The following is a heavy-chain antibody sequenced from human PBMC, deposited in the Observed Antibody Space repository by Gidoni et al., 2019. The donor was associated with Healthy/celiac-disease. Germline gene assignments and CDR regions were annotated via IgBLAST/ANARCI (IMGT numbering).Heavy chain of an antibody. J-gene: IGHJ4*02. V-gene: IGHV3-53*01. Sequence: EVQLVESGGGLIQPGGSLRLSCAASGFTVSSNYMSWVRQAPGKGLEWVSVIYSGGSTYYADSVKGRFTISRDNSKNTLYLQMNSLRAEDTAVYYCARESQWLGRYFDYWGQGTLVTVSS. D-gene: IGHD6-19*01. CDR1: GFTVSSNY. CDR3: ARESQWLGRYFDY. CDR2: IYSGGST.